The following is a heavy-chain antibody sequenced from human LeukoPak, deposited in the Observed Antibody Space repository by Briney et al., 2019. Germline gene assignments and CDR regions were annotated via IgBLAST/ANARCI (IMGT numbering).Heavy chain of an antibody. V-gene: IGHV1-18*01. D-gene: IGHD4-17*01. CDR1: GYTFTSYG. J-gene: IGHJ4*02. Sequence: ASVNVSFKASGYTFTSYGISWVRQAPGQGLEWVGWISAYNGNTNYAQKLQGRVTMTTDTSTSTAYMELRSLRSDDTAVYYCARDMGSVTTLFYWGQGTLVTVSS. CDR3: ARDMGSVTTLFY. CDR2: ISAYNGNT.